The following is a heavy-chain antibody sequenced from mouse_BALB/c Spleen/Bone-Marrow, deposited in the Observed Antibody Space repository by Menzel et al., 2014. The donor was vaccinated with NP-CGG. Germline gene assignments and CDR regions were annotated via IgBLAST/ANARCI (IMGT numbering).Heavy chain of an antibody. D-gene: IGHD2-4*01. CDR3: YREGLRGAGFSY. V-gene: IGHV1-15*01. Sequence: SGAELVRPGASVKLSCKALGYTFTDYEMHWVKQTPMHGLEWIGTIHPGSGGAAYNQKFKGKATLTADKSSSTSFMEVSSLTTEGSAVFFWYREGLRGAGFSYRGQGTLVPGSA. CDR1: GYTFTDYE. J-gene: IGHJ3*01. CDR2: IHPGSGGA.